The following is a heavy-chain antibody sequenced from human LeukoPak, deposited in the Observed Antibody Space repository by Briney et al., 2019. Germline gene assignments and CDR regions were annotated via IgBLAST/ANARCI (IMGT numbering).Heavy chain of an antibody. CDR3: ARGPPTDYYDSSGFYYVFDY. Sequence: SETLSLTCTVSGGSISSSSYYWGWIRQPPGKGLEWIGEINHSGSTNYNPSLKRRITISVDTSKNQFSLKLSSVTAADTAVYFCARGPPTDYYDSSGFYYVFDYWGQGTLVTVSS. D-gene: IGHD3-22*01. CDR2: INHSGST. J-gene: IGHJ4*02. V-gene: IGHV4-39*07. CDR1: GGSISSSSYY.